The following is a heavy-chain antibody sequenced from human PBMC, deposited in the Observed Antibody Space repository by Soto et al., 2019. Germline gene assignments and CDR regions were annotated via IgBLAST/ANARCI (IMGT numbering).Heavy chain of an antibody. CDR3: AILDYYDSSGYYPYYFDY. Sequence: SETLSLTCTVSGGSISSDDYYWSWIRQPPGKGLECIGYIYYSGSTYYNQSLKSQVTISVDTYTKQITLKLSPETAADTAGKYCAILDYYDSSGYYPYYFDYWGQGTLVTVSS. D-gene: IGHD3-22*01. CDR2: IYYSGST. CDR1: GGSISSDDYY. V-gene: IGHV4-30-4*01. J-gene: IGHJ4*02.